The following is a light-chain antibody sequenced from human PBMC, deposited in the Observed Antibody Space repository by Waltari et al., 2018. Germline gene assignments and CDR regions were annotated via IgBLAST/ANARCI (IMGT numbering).Light chain of an antibody. J-gene: IGKJ1*01. CDR1: QSISSY. CDR3: QQSYSQTRT. Sequence: DIQSTQPPHSLSASVGDRVTITCRARQSISSYLSWYQQKPGRAPKLLIYAASSLESGVPSRFSGSGSGRDFTLIISSLQPEDFATYSCQQSYSQTRTFGQGTKVEIK. V-gene: IGKV1-39*01. CDR2: AAS.